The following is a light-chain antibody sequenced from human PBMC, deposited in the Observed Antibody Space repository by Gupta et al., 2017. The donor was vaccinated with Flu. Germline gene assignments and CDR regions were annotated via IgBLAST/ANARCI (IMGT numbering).Light chain of an antibody. V-gene: IGLV2-18*02. CDR1: SSDIGNYNR. Sequence: QSALTQPPSVSGSPGQSVTISCTGTSSDIGNYNRVSWYQQPPGTAPKLVIYEVSTRPSGVPDRFSGSKSGNTASLTISGLQAEDEADYYCSSYTSSYTYVFGTGTKLTVL. CDR3: SSYTSSYTYV. J-gene: IGLJ1*01. CDR2: EVS.